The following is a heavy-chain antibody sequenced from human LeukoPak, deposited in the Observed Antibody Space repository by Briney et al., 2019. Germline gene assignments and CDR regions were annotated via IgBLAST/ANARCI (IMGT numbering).Heavy chain of an antibody. V-gene: IGHV4-59*01. CDR2: IYYSGST. CDR3: ATGARAVYREGTFDI. D-gene: IGHD1-14*01. J-gene: IGHJ3*02. CDR1: GGSISSYY. Sequence: PSETLSLTCTVSGGSISSYYWSWIRQPPGKGLEWIGYIYYSGSTNYNPSLKSRVTISVDTSKNQFSLKLSSVTAADTAVYYCATGARAVYREGTFDIWGQGTMVTVSS.